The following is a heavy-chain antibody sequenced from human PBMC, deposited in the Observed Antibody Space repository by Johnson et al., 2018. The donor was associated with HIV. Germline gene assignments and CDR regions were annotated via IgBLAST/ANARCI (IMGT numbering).Heavy chain of an antibody. CDR1: GFTFSRYG. J-gene: IGHJ3*02. CDR2: ISSDGSNE. CDR3: ARDLFPLVVPGAIGTGAVDI. Sequence: VQLVESGGGVVQPGGSLRLSCVASGFTFSRYGMQWVRQAPGKGLECVAVISSDGSNEYYADSVKGRFTLSRDNPKNTLYLQMNSLRAEDTAVYYCARDLFPLVVPGAIGTGAVDIWGQGTKVTVSS. D-gene: IGHD2-2*01. V-gene: IGHV3-30*03.